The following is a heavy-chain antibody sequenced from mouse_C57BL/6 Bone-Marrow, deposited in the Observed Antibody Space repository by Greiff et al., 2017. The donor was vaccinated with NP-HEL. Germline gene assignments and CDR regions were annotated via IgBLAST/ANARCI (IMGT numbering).Heavy chain of an antibody. CDR2: INPYNGGT. CDR1: GYTFTDYY. Sequence: VQLQQSGPVLVKPGASVKMSCKASGYTFTDYYMNWVKQSHGKSLEWIGVINPYNGGTSYNQKFKGKATLTVDKSSSTAYMELNSLTSEDSAVYYCARRRDGYYVWFAYWGQGTLVTVSA. J-gene: IGHJ3*01. CDR3: ARRRDGYYVWFAY. V-gene: IGHV1-19*01. D-gene: IGHD2-3*01.